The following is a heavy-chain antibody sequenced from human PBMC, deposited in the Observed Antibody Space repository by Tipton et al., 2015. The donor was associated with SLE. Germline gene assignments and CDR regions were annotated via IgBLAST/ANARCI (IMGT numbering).Heavy chain of an antibody. Sequence: QLVQSGAEVKKPGSSVKVSCKASGGTFSSYTISWVRQAPGQGLEWMGWITAYNANANYAQKFQGRVTMTTDTSTSTAYMELRSLRSDDTAVYYCAKASNVLIGSIDYWGQGTLVTVSS. CDR3: AKASNVLIGSIDY. CDR1: GGTFSSYT. D-gene: IGHD4-11*01. J-gene: IGHJ4*02. V-gene: IGHV1-18*01. CDR2: ITAYNANA.